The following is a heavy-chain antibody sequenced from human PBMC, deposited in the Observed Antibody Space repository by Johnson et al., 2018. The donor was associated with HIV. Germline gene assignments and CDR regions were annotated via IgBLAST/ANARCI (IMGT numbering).Heavy chain of an antibody. Sequence: QMQLVESGGGVVQPGRSLRLSCAASRFTFSTYGMHWVRQAPGKGLERVAVISYDGSSKFYADSVKGRFTISRDNSKNTLYLQMNSLRAEDTAVFYCGMSGVEDAAFDIWSQGTMVTVAS. CDR3: GMSGVEDAAFDI. CDR1: RFTFSTYG. D-gene: IGHD7-27*01. CDR2: ISYDGSSK. J-gene: IGHJ3*02. V-gene: IGHV3-30*03.